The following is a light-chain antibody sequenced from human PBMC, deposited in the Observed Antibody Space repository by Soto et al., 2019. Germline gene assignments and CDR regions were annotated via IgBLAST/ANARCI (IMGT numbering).Light chain of an antibody. CDR2: AAS. J-gene: IGKJ1*01. CDR3: QQLNSYPRT. V-gene: IGKV1-9*01. Sequence: DIQLTQSPSVLSASVGDRVTITCRASQGINSYLAWYQQKPGKVPKLLIYAASTLHSGVPSRFSGSGSGTDFTFTISSLQPEDFATYYCQQLNSYPRTFGQGTKVEIK. CDR1: QGINSY.